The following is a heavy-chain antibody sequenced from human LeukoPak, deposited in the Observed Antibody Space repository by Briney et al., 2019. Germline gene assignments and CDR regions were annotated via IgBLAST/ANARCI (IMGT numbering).Heavy chain of an antibody. V-gene: IGHV3-74*01. Sequence: PGGSLRLSCAASGFTFSSYWMHWVRQAPGKGLVWVSRINSDGSSTSYADSVKGRFTISRDNAKNSLFLQVNSLRAEDTAVYYCARDGVYYDSSGLDYWGQGTLVTVSS. CDR1: GFTFSSYW. J-gene: IGHJ4*02. CDR2: INSDGSST. CDR3: ARDGVYYDSSGLDY. D-gene: IGHD3-22*01.